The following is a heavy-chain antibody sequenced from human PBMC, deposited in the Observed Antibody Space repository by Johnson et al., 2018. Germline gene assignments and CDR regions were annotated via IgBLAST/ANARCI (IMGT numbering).Heavy chain of an antibody. D-gene: IGHD2-21*02. CDR1: GFTFSTYW. V-gene: IGHV3-7*01. CDR3: ARCGGDCPSGFDS. CDR2: INHDGRER. Sequence: VQLVESGGGLVQPGGSLRLSCAASGFTFSTYWMTWVRQAPGKGLEWVANINHDGRERYYLDSVKGQFTISRDNTKNSLSLLMNSLRVEDTAIYYCARCGGDCPSGFDSWGQGTLVTVSS. J-gene: IGHJ4*02.